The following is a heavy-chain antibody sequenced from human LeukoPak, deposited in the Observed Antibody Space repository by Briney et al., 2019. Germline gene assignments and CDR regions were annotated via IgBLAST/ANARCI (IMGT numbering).Heavy chain of an antibody. D-gene: IGHD1-26*01. V-gene: IGHV4-4*07. CDR2: IYTSGST. CDR1: GGSISSYY. J-gene: IGHJ4*02. CDR3: ARVEFRGSYRPPGDY. Sequence: SETLSLTCTVSGGSISSYYWSWIRQPAGKGLEWIGRIYTSGSTNYNPSLKSRVTMSVDTSKNQFSLKLSSVTAADTAVYYCARVEFRGSYRPPGDYWGQGTLVTVSS.